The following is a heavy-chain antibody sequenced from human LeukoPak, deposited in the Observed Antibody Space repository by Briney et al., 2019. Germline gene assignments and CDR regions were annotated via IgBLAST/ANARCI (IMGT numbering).Heavy chain of an antibody. J-gene: IGHJ4*02. CDR2: ISGSGGST. Sequence: GGSLRLSCAASGSTFNIYAMSWVRQPPGKGLEWVSGISGSGGSTYYADSVKGRFTISRDNSKNTVFLQMNSLRAEDTAVYYCAKDRAQQLVLDFWGQGTLVTVSS. CDR1: GSTFNIYA. D-gene: IGHD6-13*01. CDR3: AKDRAQQLVLDF. V-gene: IGHV3-23*01.